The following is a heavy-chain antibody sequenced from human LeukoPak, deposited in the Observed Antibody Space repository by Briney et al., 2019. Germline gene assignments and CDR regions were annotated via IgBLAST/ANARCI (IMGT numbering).Heavy chain of an antibody. CDR2: IIPIFGTA. V-gene: IGHV1-69*05. Sequence: ASVKVSCKASGGTFSSYAISWVRQAPGQGLEWMGGIIPIFGTANYAQKFQGRVTITTDESTSTAYMELSSLRSEDTAVYYCARGVVPAAIGIDYYYYYMDVWGKGTTVTVSS. CDR3: ARGVVPAAIGIDYYYYYMDV. D-gene: IGHD2-2*02. CDR1: GGTFSSYA. J-gene: IGHJ6*03.